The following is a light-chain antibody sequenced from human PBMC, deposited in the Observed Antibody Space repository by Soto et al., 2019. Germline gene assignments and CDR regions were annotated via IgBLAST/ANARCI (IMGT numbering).Light chain of an antibody. CDR2: KAS. CDR3: QQYNSSPYT. CDR1: QSISSW. J-gene: IGKJ2*01. Sequence: DIQMTQSPSTLSASVGDRVTITCRASQSISSWLAWYQQKPGKAPKLLIYKASSLEGGVPSRFSGSGSGTEFPLTISRLQPDDFATYYCQQYNSSPYTFGQGTKLELK. V-gene: IGKV1-5*03.